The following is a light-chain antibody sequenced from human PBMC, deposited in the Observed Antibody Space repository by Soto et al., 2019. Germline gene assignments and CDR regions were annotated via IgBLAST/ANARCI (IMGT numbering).Light chain of an antibody. CDR2: DAS. CDR3: QHRYSWPLT. Sequence: EVVLTQSPATLSLSLGERATLSCRASQSIDRSLAWYQQRPGQAPSLLISDASNRATGIPARFSGSGSGTDFSLTISSLEPEDFAVYYCQHRYSWPLTFGGGTKVEIK. J-gene: IGKJ4*01. CDR1: QSIDRS. V-gene: IGKV3-11*01.